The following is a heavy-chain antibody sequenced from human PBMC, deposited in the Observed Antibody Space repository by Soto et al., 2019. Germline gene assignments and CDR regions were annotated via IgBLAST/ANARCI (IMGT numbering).Heavy chain of an antibody. J-gene: IGHJ3*02. CDR3: ARRYGSAFDI. Sequence: SETLSLTCTVSGGSITSYYWSWIRQPPGKGLEWIGYIYYSGSTNYNPSLRSRVTISVDTSKNQFSLKLSSVTAADTAVYYCARRYGSAFDIWGQGTMVTVSS. CDR1: GGSITSYY. V-gene: IGHV4-59*01. D-gene: IGHD3-10*01. CDR2: IYYSGST.